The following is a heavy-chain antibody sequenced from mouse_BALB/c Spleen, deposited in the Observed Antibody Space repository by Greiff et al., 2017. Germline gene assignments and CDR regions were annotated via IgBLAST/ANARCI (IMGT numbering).Heavy chain of an antibody. V-gene: IGHV3-2*02. Sequence: EVKLQESGPGLVKPSQSLSLTCTVTGYSITSDYAWNWIRQFPGNKLEWMGYISYSGSTSYNPSLKSRISITRDTSKNQFFLQLNSVTTEDTATYYCARGYGNPHAMDYWGQGTSVTVSS. CDR1: GYSITSDYA. CDR3: ARGYGNPHAMDY. CDR2: ISYSGST. D-gene: IGHD2-10*02. J-gene: IGHJ4*01.